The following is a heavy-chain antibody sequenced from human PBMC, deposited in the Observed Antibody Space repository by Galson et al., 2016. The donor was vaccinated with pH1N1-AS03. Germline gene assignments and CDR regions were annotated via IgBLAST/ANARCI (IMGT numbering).Heavy chain of an antibody. Sequence: SLRLSCAASGFTFSNYAMSWARQAPGKGLEWVSGIGGNGVNPYYADSVKGRFTISRDNSKDTLYLQMNRLRAEDTAVYYCAKDEDWNIHLRYDGMDLWGQGTTVTVSS. CDR3: AKDEDWNIHLRYDGMDL. V-gene: IGHV3-23*01. CDR1: GFTFSNYA. J-gene: IGHJ6*02. D-gene: IGHD1/OR15-1a*01. CDR2: IGGNGVNP.